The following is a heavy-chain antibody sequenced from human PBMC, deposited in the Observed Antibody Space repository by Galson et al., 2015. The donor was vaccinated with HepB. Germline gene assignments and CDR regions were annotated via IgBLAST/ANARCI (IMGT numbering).Heavy chain of an antibody. CDR2: IEKDGSGT. Sequence: SLRLSCAASGFTFRNFAMSWVRQAPGKGLEWVSRIEKDGSGTYSADSVGGRFTISRDNSKNTLYLQLNSLRGEDTAVYYCAKQAGNFIESWYFDYWGQGSLVTVSS. D-gene: IGHD2/OR15-2a*01. CDR1: GFTFRNFA. J-gene: IGHJ4*02. V-gene: IGHV3-23*03. CDR3: AKQAGNFIESWYFDY.